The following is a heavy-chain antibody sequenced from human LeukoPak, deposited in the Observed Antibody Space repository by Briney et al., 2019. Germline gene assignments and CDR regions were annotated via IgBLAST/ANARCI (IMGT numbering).Heavy chain of an antibody. J-gene: IGHJ5*02. V-gene: IGHV4-59*01. CDR2: IYYSGST. CDR1: GGSISSYY. Sequence: SETLSLTCTASGGSISSYYWSWIRQPPGKGLEWIGYIYYSGSTNYNPSLKSRVTISVDTSKNQFSLKLSSVTAADTAVYYCARAGPYSNPLCNWFDPWGQGTLVTVSS. D-gene: IGHD4-11*01. CDR3: ARAGPYSNPLCNWFDP.